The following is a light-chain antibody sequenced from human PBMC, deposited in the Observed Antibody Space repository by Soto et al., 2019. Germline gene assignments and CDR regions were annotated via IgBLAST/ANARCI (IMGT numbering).Light chain of an antibody. V-gene: IGKV1-9*01. CDR2: AAS. J-gene: IGKJ4*01. CDR3: QQLNSYPLT. CDR1: QDISSY. Sequence: IQLTQSPSSLSAFVGDRVTITCRASQDISSYLAWYLQRPGKAPKLLIYAASTLQSGVPSRFSGSGFGTDFTLTISSLQPEDFATYYCQQLNSYPLTFGGGTKVEIK.